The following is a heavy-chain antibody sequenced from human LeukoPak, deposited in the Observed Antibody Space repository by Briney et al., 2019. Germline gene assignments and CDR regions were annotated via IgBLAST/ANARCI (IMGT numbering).Heavy chain of an antibody. Sequence: PSETLSLTCTVSGGSISSYYWSWIRQPPGKGLEWIGYIYYSGNTNYNPSLKSRVTISVDTSKNQFSLKLSSVTAADTAVYYCARDIAARGGYYYYYYMDVWGKGTTVTVSS. CDR3: ARDIAARGGYYYYYYMDV. D-gene: IGHD6-6*01. V-gene: IGHV4-59*12. J-gene: IGHJ6*03. CDR1: GGSISSYY. CDR2: IYYSGNT.